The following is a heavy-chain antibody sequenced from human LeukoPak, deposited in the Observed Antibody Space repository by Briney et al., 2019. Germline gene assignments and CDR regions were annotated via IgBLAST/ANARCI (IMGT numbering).Heavy chain of an antibody. V-gene: IGHV3-21*01. J-gene: IGHJ4*02. CDR3: ARGDIAARPAGKYFDY. D-gene: IGHD6-6*01. Sequence: GGSLRLSCAASGFTFSSYNMNWVHQAPGKGLEWVSSISGSSSYIYYADSVKGRFTISRDNAKNSLYLQMNSLRAEDTAVYYCARGDIAARPAGKYFDYWGQGTLVTVSS. CDR2: ISGSSSYI. CDR1: GFTFSSYN.